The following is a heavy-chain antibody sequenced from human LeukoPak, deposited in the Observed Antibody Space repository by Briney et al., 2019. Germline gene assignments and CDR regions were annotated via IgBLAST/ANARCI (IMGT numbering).Heavy chain of an antibody. D-gene: IGHD6-13*01. CDR2: IKNDGAVK. V-gene: IGHV3-7*01. Sequence: GGSLTLSCAAPGFTFSYHWMTWVRQAPGKGLEWVANIKNDGAVKNYVDSVKGRFIISRDNAKNSLYLQMNSLRAEDTAVYYCAKDSYSKGDFWGQGVLVTVSS. CDR3: AKDSYSKGDF. CDR1: GFTFSYHW. J-gene: IGHJ4*02.